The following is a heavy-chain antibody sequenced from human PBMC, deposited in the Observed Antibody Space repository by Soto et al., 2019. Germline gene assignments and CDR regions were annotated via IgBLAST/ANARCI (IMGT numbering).Heavy chain of an antibody. CDR3: ARDRTVTTGTLRTTYYYYGMDV. D-gene: IGHD4-17*01. Sequence: PSETLSLTCTVSGGPISSYYWSWIRQPPGKGLEWIGYIYYSGSTNYNPSLKSRVTISVDTSKNQFSLKLSSVTAADTAVYYCARDRTVTTGTLRTTYYYYGMDVWGQGTTVTVSS. J-gene: IGHJ6*02. V-gene: IGHV4-59*01. CDR2: IYYSGST. CDR1: GGPISSYY.